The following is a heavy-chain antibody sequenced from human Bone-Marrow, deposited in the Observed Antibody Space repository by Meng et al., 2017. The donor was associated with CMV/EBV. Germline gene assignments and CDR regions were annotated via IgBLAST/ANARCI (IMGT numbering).Heavy chain of an antibody. Sequence: SETLSLTCTVPGYSISSGYYWGWIRQPPGKGLEWIGSIYHSGSTYYNPSRKSRVTISVDTSKNQFSLKLSSVTAADAAVYYCARDQGYYYYYGMDVWGQGTTVTVSS. V-gene: IGHV4-38-2*02. J-gene: IGHJ6*02. CDR1: GYSISSGYY. CDR3: ARDQGYYYYYGMDV. CDR2: IYHSGST.